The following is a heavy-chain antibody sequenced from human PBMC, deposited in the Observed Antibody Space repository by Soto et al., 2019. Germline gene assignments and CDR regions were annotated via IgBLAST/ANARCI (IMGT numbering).Heavy chain of an antibody. CDR1: GFTFSSYA. CDR2: ISYDGSNK. CDR3: ARVEGSGYLYYFDY. J-gene: IGHJ4*02. V-gene: IGHV3-30-3*01. Sequence: PGGSLRLSCAASGFTFSSYAMHWVRQAPGKGLEWVAVISYDGSNKYYADSVKGRFTISRDNSKNTLYLQMNSLRAEDTAVYYCARVEGSGYLYYFDYWGQGTLVTVSS. D-gene: IGHD3-22*01.